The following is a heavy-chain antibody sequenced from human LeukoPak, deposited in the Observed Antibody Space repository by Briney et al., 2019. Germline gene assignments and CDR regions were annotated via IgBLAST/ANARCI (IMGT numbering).Heavy chain of an antibody. CDR3: ARDRADYDILGIFDP. V-gene: IGHV4-39*07. Sequence: SETLSLTCTVSGGSISVSSHYWGWIRQPPGKGLEWIGSIYYSGSTYYNPSLKSRVTISVDTFKNQFSLKLSSVTAADTAVYYCARDRADYDILGIFDPWGQGTLVTVSS. CDR1: GGSISVSSHY. D-gene: IGHD3-9*01. CDR2: IYYSGST. J-gene: IGHJ5*02.